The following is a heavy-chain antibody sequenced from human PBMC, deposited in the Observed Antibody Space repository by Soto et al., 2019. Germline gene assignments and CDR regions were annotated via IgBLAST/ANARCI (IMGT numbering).Heavy chain of an antibody. CDR3: ARDVLQGGTAKGAFDI. CDR1: GFTFSSYS. CDR2: ISSSSSYI. J-gene: IGHJ3*02. Sequence: EVQLVESGGGLVKPGGSLRLSCAASGFTFSSYSTNWVRQAPGKGLEWVSSISSSSSYIYYADSVKGRFTISRDNAKNSLYLQMNSLRAEDTAVYYCARDVLQGGTAKGAFDIWGQGTMVTVSS. V-gene: IGHV3-21*01. D-gene: IGHD1-1*01.